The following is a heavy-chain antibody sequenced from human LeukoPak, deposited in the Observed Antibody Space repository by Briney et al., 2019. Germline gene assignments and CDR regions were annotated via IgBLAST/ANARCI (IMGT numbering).Heavy chain of an antibody. CDR3: AREGVRWRGIAVAGIENWFDP. CDR2: IYPNSGGT. J-gene: IGHJ5*02. V-gene: IGHV1-2*02. Sequence: GASVKVSCKASGYTFTGYYMHWVRQAPGQGLEWMGWIYPNSGGTNYAQKLQGRVTMTRDTSISTSYMEMSRLRSDNTAVYYCAREGVRWRGIAVAGIENWFDPWGQGTLVTVSS. CDR1: GYTFTGYY. D-gene: IGHD6-19*01.